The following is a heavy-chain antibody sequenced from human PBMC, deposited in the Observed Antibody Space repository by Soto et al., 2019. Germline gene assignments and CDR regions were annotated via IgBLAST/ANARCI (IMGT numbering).Heavy chain of an antibody. V-gene: IGHV3-30*18. Sequence: ESGGGVVQPGRSLRLSCAASGFTFSSYGMHWVRQAPGKGLEWVAVISDDGSNKYYADSVKGRFTISRDNSKNTLYLQMNSLRSEDTAVYYCANYCRSTSCFSGGREHWGQGTLVTVSS. CDR3: ANYCRSTSCFSGGREH. J-gene: IGHJ4*02. D-gene: IGHD2-2*01. CDR2: ISDDGSNK. CDR1: GFTFSSYG.